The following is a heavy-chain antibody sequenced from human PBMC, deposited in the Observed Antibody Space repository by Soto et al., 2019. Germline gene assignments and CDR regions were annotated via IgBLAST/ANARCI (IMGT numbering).Heavy chain of an antibody. D-gene: IGHD2-8*01. CDR2: IIRIFGTA. CDR3: ARESDAIYLVYGMDV. CDR1: GGTFSSYA. V-gene: IGHV1-69*01. Sequence: QVQLVQSGAEVKKPGSSVKVSCKASGGTFSSYAISWVRQAPGQGLEWMGGIIRIFGTANYAQKCQGIVTITADESTSTAYMGLSSLRSEDKAVYYCARESDAIYLVYGMDVWGQGTTVTVSS. J-gene: IGHJ6*02.